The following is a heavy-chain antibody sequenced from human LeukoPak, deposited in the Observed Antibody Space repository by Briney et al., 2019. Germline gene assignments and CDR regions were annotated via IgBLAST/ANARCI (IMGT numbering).Heavy chain of an antibody. Sequence: GASVKVSCKASGGTFSSYPISWVRPAPGQGLEWMGGIIHIFGTANYAQKFQGRVTINTDESTSTAYMELSSLRSEDTAVYYCARGSSIYYYYYMDVWGKGTTVTVS. CDR2: IIHIFGTA. D-gene: IGHD3-10*01. J-gene: IGHJ6*03. CDR3: ARGSSIYYYYYMDV. CDR1: GGTFSSYP. V-gene: IGHV1-69*05.